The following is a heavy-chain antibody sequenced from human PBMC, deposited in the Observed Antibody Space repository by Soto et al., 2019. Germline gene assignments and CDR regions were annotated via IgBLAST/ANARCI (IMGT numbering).Heavy chain of an antibody. D-gene: IGHD6-13*01. V-gene: IGHV5-10-1*01. Sequence: GESLKISCKGSGYSFTSYWISWVRQMPGKGLEWMGRIDPSDSYTNYSPSFQGHVTISADKSISTAYLQWSSLKASDTAMYYCARHIAAAGDYYYYYGMDVWGQGTTVTVSS. CDR3: ARHIAAAGDYYYYYGMDV. CDR2: IDPSDSYT. J-gene: IGHJ6*02. CDR1: GYSFTSYW.